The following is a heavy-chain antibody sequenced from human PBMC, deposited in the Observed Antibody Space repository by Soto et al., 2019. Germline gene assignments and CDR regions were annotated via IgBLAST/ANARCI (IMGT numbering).Heavy chain of an antibody. CDR3: ARDRRITGIVDEIDL. D-gene: IGHD1-20*01. CDR1: GFTFSNHA. Sequence: SLRLSCAASGFTFSNHAMHWVRRAPGKGLEWVALVAHDGTSKYYAGSVKGRFTISSDKSPNTLFLQMDSLDTEDTAVYYCARDRRITGIVDEIDLWGRGTLVTVSS. J-gene: IGHJ1*01. CDR2: VAHDGTSK. V-gene: IGHV3-30-3*01.